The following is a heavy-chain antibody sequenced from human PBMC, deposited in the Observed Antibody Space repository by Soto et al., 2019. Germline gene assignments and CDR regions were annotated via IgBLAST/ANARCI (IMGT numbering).Heavy chain of an antibody. Sequence: GGSLRLSCAASGFTFSSYGMHWVRQAPGKGLEWVAVISYDGSNKYYADSVKGRFTISRDNSKNTLYLQMNSLRAEDTAVYYCAKTSGYDFWSGYYRNSIDYWGQGTLVTVSS. D-gene: IGHD3-3*01. CDR2: ISYDGSNK. V-gene: IGHV3-30*18. CDR1: GFTFSSYG. CDR3: AKTSGYDFWSGYYRNSIDY. J-gene: IGHJ4*02.